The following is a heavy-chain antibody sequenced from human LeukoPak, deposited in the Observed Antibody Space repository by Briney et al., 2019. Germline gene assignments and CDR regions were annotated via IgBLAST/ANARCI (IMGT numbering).Heavy chain of an antibody. CDR1: GFTFSRYW. Sequence: GRSLRLSCAASGFTFSRYWMHWVRQVPGKGLVWVSRMKSDGSSTSHADSVKGRFTISRGNAKSTLYLQMNSLRAEDTAVYYCARGTSGSNYFFDYWGQGTLVTVSS. D-gene: IGHD1-26*01. V-gene: IGHV3-74*01. CDR2: MKSDGSST. J-gene: IGHJ4*02. CDR3: ARGTSGSNYFFDY.